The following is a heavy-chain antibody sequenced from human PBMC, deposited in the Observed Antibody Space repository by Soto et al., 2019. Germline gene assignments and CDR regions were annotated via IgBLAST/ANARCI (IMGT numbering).Heavy chain of an antibody. CDR1: GFTFSSYG. V-gene: IGHV3-30*18. Sequence: QVQLVESGGGVVQPGKSLRLSCTASGFTFSSYGMHWVRQAPGKGLEWVAVISYDGSDKYYVDSVKGRFTISRDHSKNTLYLQMNSLRGEDTAVYFCAKDGGGLWINYFDYWGQGTLVTVSS. J-gene: IGHJ4*02. CDR3: AKDGGGLWINYFDY. D-gene: IGHD5-18*01. CDR2: ISYDGSDK.